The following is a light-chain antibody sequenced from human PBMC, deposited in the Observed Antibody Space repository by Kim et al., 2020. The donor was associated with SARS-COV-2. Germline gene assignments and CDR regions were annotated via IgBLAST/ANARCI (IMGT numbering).Light chain of an antibody. J-gene: IGLJ2*01. CDR2: DND. CDR1: TSNIGSGY. Sequence: GRKVTISCSGSTSNIGSGYVSWYQHIPGTAPRLVIYDNDKRPTGIPDRFSGAKSGTSASLGITGLQAGDEADYHCGTWDNRLSAVIFGGGTQLTVL. CDR3: GTWDNRLSAVI. V-gene: IGLV1-51*01.